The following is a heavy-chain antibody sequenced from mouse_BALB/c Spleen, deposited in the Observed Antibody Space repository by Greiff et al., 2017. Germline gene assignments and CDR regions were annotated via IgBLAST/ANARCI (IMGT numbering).Heavy chain of an antibody. CDR2: ISSGGSYT. V-gene: IGHV5-6-4*01. CDR3: TRDDYDERAY. CDR1: GFTFSSYT. J-gene: IGHJ3*01. D-gene: IGHD2-4*01. Sequence: EVQVVESGGGLVKPGGSLKLSCAASGFTFSSYTMSWVRQTPEKRLEWVATISSGGSYTYYPDSVKGRFTISRDNAKNTLYLQMSSLKSEDTAMYYCTRDDYDERAYWGQGTLVTVSA.